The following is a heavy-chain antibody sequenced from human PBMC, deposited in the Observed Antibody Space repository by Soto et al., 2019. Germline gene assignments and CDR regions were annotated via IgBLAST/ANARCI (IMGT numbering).Heavy chain of an antibody. CDR2: ISYDGSNK. Sequence: WGSLELSCAACVFNFRIYGMHWVRQAPGKGLEWVAVISYDGSNKYYADSVKGRFTISRDNSKNTLYLQMNSLRAEDTAVYYCAMSDGGYWGQGTLVTVSS. J-gene: IGHJ4*02. CDR3: AMSDGGY. V-gene: IGHV3-30*03. CDR1: VFNFRIYG. D-gene: IGHD3-10*01.